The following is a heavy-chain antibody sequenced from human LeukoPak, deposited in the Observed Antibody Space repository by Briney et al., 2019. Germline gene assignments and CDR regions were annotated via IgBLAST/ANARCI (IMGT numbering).Heavy chain of an antibody. CDR2: IYYSGST. CDR3: AIVEAVVVAATVFYWFDP. J-gene: IGHJ5*02. V-gene: IGHV4-31*03. CDR1: GGSISSGGYY. D-gene: IGHD2-15*01. Sequence: SETLSLTCTGSGGSISSGGYYWSWIRQHPGKGLEWIGYIYYSGSTYYNPSLKSRVTISVDTSKNQFSLKLSSVTAADTAVYYCAIVEAVVVAATVFYWFDPWGQGTLVTVSS.